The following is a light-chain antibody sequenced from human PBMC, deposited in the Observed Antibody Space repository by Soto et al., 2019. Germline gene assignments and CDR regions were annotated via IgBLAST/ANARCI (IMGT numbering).Light chain of an antibody. CDR3: QQNYSPPIT. CDR2: AAS. Sequence: IQMTQSPSSLSASVGDRATITCRASESISTYLSWYQQKPGKAPKLLIYAASTFQSGVPSRFSGSGSGTDFTLTVSSLQPEDFATYFCQQNYSPPITFGQGTRLEIK. V-gene: IGKV1-39*01. J-gene: IGKJ5*01. CDR1: ESISTY.